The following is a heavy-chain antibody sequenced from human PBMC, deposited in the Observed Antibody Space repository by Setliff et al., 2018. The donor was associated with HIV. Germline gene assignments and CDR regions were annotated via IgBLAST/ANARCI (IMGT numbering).Heavy chain of an antibody. CDR2: INAGSGNT. CDR3: ARVRCSGANCFNWFDF. D-gene: IGHD2-15*01. J-gene: IGHJ5*01. Sequence: ASVKVSCKASGYTFTKYSMHWVRQAPGQRLEWLGWINAGSGNTRYSQKFQDRLTITRDTSARTVYMELSSLKSEDTAVYYCARVRCSGANCFNWFDFWGQGTPVTVS. V-gene: IGHV1-3*01. CDR1: GYTFTKYS.